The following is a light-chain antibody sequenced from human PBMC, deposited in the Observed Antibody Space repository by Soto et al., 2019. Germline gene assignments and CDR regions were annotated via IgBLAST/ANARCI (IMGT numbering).Light chain of an antibody. J-gene: IGKJ3*01. CDR2: AAS. Sequence: DIPMTQSPSSLSASVGDRVTITCRASQSISSYLNWYQQKPGKAPKLLIYAASSLQSWVPSRFSGSGSGTDFTLTISSLQPEDFATYYCQQSYSTLGTFGPGTKVDIK. CDR1: QSISSY. V-gene: IGKV1-39*01. CDR3: QQSYSTLGT.